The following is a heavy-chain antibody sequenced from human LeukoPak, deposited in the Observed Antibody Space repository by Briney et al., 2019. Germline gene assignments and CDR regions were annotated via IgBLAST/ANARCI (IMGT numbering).Heavy chain of an antibody. V-gene: IGHV3-23*01. Sequence: GGSLRLSCVVSGFTFNNYAMNWVRQAPGRGLEWVSAISSSGGSTHYADSVKGRFTISRDNSKNTVYLQMNSLRAEDTAIYYCAKDRTAVSGYYFDYWGQGTLVTVSS. D-gene: IGHD6-19*01. J-gene: IGHJ4*02. CDR1: GFTFNNYA. CDR2: ISSSGGST. CDR3: AKDRTAVSGYYFDY.